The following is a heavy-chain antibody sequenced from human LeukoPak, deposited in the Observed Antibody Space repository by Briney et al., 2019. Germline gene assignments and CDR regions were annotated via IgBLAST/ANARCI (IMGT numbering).Heavy chain of an antibody. V-gene: IGHV5-51*01. D-gene: IGHD3-22*01. CDR1: GYIFTSYW. Sequence: GESLKIPCKGSGYIFTSYWIGWVRQMPGKGLEWMGIIYPGDSDTRYSPSFQGQVTISADKSISTAYLQWSSLKASDTAMYYCARWEGYYYDSSGYFGSWGQGTLVTVSS. CDR2: IYPGDSDT. J-gene: IGHJ5*02. CDR3: ARWEGYYYDSSGYFGS.